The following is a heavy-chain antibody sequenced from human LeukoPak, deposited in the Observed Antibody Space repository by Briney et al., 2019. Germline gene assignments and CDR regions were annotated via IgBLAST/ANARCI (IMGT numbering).Heavy chain of an antibody. Sequence: ASVKVSCTASGGTFSSYAISWVRQAPGQGLEWMGWISAYNGNTNYAQKRQGRVNMTTATSTSTAYMELRGLRSDDTAVYYCARAYDFHDAFDIWGQGTMVTVSS. D-gene: IGHD3-3*01. CDR1: GGTFSSYA. CDR3: ARAYDFHDAFDI. CDR2: ISAYNGNT. J-gene: IGHJ3*02. V-gene: IGHV1-18*01.